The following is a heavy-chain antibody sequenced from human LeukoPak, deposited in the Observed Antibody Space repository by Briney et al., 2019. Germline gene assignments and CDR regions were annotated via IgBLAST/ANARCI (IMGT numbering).Heavy chain of an antibody. CDR2: IYYSGST. J-gene: IGHJ4*02. CDR1: GGSISSGDNY. V-gene: IGHV4-30-4*08. D-gene: IGHD4-23*01. Sequence: PSETLSLTCTVSGGSISSGDNYWSWIRQPPGKGLEWIGYIYYSGSTYYNPSLKSRVTISVDTSKNQFSLKLSSVTAADTAVYYCARETTVVPYYFDYWGQGTLVTVSS. CDR3: ARETTVVPYYFDY.